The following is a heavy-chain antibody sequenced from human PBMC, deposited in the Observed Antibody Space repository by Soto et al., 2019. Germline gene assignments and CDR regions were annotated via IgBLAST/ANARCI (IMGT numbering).Heavy chain of an antibody. D-gene: IGHD2-2*01. J-gene: IGHJ4*02. CDR1: GYTFSSYG. V-gene: IGHV1-18*01. Sequence: QVQLVQSGAEVKKPGASVKVYCKASGYTFSSYGISWVRQAPGQGLEWMGWISAYHGNTNYAQKLQGRVTMTTDPSTSTAYMELGSLGSDDTAVYYCARAPVVNPDEIDYCGQGTLVTVSS. CDR3: ARAPVVNPDEIDY. CDR2: ISAYHGNT.